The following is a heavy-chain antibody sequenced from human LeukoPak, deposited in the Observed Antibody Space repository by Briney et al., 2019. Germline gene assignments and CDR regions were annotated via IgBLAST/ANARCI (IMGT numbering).Heavy chain of an antibody. D-gene: IGHD3-10*01. J-gene: IGHJ4*02. V-gene: IGHV3-13*04. CDR1: GFTFSSYD. CDR2: IGTDGDT. Sequence: GGSLRLSCAASGFTFSSYDMHWVRQAPGKGLEWVSTIGTDGDTYYQGSVKGRLTISREDAKNSLSLQMNSLRAGDTAVYYCARVDYYGSGQFDYWGQGTLVTVSS. CDR3: ARVDYYGSGQFDY.